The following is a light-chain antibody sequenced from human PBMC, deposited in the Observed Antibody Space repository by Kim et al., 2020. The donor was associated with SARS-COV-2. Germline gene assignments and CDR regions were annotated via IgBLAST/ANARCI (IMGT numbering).Light chain of an antibody. CDR3: QAWDSRTVV. CDR1: KLGDKN. CDR2: EDN. V-gene: IGLV3-1*01. J-gene: IGLJ2*01. Sequence: SYELTQPPSVSVSPGQTASITCSGDKLGDKNVCWYQQKPGQSPVLVIYEDNKRPSGIPERVSGSNSGNTATLTISGTQAMDEADYFCQAWDSRTVVFDGGTQLTVL.